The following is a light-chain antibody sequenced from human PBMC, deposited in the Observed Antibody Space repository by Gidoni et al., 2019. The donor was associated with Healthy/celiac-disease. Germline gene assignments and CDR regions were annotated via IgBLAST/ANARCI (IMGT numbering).Light chain of an antibody. CDR2: GAS. J-gene: IGKJ2*04. Sequence: EIVLTQSPGPLSLSPGERATLSCRASQSVSSSYLAWYQQKPGQAPRLPLYGASSRATGIPDRFSGSGSGTDFTLTISRLEPEDFAVYYCQQYGSSMCSFGQGTKLEIK. CDR3: QQYGSSMCS. CDR1: QSVSSSY. V-gene: IGKV3-20*01.